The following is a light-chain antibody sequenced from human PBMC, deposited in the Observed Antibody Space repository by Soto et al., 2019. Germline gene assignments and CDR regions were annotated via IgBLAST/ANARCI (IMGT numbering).Light chain of an antibody. V-gene: IGKV1-9*01. CDR1: QGLSSY. J-gene: IGKJ3*01. CDR3: QQLNSYPIT. CDR2: STS. Sequence: DIQLTQSPSFLSASVGDRVTITCRASQGLSSYLAWYQQKPGMALKLLIYSTSTLQSGVPARFSGSASGTEFTLTISSLQPEDFATYYCQQLNSYPITFGPGTKVDI.